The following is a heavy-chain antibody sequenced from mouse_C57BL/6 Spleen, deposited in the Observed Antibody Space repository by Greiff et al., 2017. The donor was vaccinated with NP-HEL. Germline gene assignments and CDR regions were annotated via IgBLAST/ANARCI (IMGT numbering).Heavy chain of an antibody. V-gene: IGHV1-4*01. D-gene: IGHD2-12*01. Sequence: QVQLKESGAELARPGASVKMSCKASGYTFTSYTMHWVKQRPGQGLEWIGYINPSSGYTKYNQKFKDKATLTADKSSSTAYMQLSSLTSEDSAVYYCARSGGVTTRNYYAMDYWGQGTSVTVSS. CDR3: ARSGGVTTRNYYAMDY. CDR2: INPSSGYT. CDR1: GYTFTSYT. J-gene: IGHJ4*01.